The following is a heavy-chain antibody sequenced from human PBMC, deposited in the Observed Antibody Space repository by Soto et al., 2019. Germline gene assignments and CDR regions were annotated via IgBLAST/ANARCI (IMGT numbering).Heavy chain of an antibody. CDR3: ARSPRRVDGKWYLDY. CDR1: GDSFSSSNW. V-gene: IGHV4-4*02. Sequence: QVQLQESGPRLVKPSGTLSLTCGVSGDSFSSSNWWTWVRQSPGKGLEWIGDILHTGSTDYSPSLRSRVTLSIDASENEFYLNLTSVTATDTAIYYCARSPRRVDGKWYLDYWGQGALVTVSS. J-gene: IGHJ4*02. CDR2: ILHTGST. D-gene: IGHD2-15*01.